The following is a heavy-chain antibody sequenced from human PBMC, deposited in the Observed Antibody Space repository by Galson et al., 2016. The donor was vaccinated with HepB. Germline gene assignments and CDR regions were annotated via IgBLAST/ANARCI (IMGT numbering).Heavy chain of an antibody. CDR2: TYYNGLT. D-gene: IGHD3-22*01. CDR1: GGSVSSGGYH. J-gene: IGHJ2*01. V-gene: IGHV4-31*03. Sequence: TLSLTCSVSGGSVSSGGYHWNWIRQRPGMGLEWIGYTYYNGLTYYSPSLQSRVSMSVDTSKNQVSLRVTSVTAADTALHYCARGETWFWYLDLWGRGALVTVSS. CDR3: ARGETWFWYLDL.